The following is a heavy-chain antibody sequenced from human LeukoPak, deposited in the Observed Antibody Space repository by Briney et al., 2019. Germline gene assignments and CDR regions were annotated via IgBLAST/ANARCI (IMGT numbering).Heavy chain of an antibody. CDR3: ARRSPTSIAAPLYH. CDR1: GYTFTGYY. CDR2: INPNSGGT. Sequence: ASVKVSCKASGYTFTGYYMHWVRQAPGQGLEWMGWINPNSGGTNYAQKFQGRVTMARDTSISTAYMELSRLRSDDTAVYYCARRSPTSIAAPLYHWGQGTLVTVSS. V-gene: IGHV1-2*02. J-gene: IGHJ5*02. D-gene: IGHD6-6*01.